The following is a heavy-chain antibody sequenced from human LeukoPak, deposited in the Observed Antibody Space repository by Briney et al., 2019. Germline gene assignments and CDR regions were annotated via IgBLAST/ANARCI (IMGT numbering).Heavy chain of an antibody. J-gene: IGHJ4*02. V-gene: IGHV3-23*01. CDR3: AKDSITYYDILTGYFDFDY. CDR2: ISNSGGST. CDR1: GFTFSSYA. Sequence: GXAXRLSCAASGFTFSSYAMSWVRQAPGKGLEWVSTISNSGGSTYYADSVKGRFTISRDNYRNTLCLQMKSLRAEDTAVYYCAKDSITYYDILTGYFDFDYWGQGTLXXVXS. D-gene: IGHD3-9*01.